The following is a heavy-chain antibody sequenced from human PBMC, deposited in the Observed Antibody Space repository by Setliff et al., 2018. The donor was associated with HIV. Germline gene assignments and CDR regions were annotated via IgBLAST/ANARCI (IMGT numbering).Heavy chain of an antibody. CDR2: ISQTRST. V-gene: IGHV4-34*01. Sequence: PSETLSLTCAVYGGSFSGDYWVWIRRSPGKGLEWIGDISQTRSTNYDPSLKSRVTISLDTSKNQLSLKLTSVSAADTAVYYCARGRLRTVTSLIKKRASYTWLDPWGQGTLVTVSS. CDR3: ARGRLRTVTSLIKKRASYTWLDP. CDR1: GGSFSGDY. D-gene: IGHD3-16*01. J-gene: IGHJ5*02.